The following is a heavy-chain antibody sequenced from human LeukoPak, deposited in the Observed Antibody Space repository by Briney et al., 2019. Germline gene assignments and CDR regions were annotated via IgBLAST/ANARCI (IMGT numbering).Heavy chain of an antibody. CDR2: INPNSGGT. CDR3: ARATSGWYCLDY. J-gene: IGHJ4*02. V-gene: IGHV1-2*02. CDR1: GYTFTGYY. D-gene: IGHD6-19*01. Sequence: RASVKVSCKASGYTFTGYYMHWVRQAPGQGLEWMGWINPNSGGTNYAQKFQGRVTMTSDTSISTAYMELSRLRSDDTAVYYCARATSGWYCLDYWGQGTLVTVSS.